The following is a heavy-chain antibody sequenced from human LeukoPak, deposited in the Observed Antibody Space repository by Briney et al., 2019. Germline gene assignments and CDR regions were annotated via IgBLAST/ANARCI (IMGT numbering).Heavy chain of an antibody. Sequence: PSETLSLTCAVSGYYISSGYHWGWIRQPPGKGLEWIGSIYHSGSTYYNPSLKSRVTISVDTSKNQFSLKLSSVTAADTAVYYCARSSIAARGTPDYWGQGTLVTVSS. J-gene: IGHJ4*02. D-gene: IGHD6-6*01. CDR1: GYYISSGYH. V-gene: IGHV4-38-2*01. CDR3: ARSSIAARGTPDY. CDR2: IYHSGST.